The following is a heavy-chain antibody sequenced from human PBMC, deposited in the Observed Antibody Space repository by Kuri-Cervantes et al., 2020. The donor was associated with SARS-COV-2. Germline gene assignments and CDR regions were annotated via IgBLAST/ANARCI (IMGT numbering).Heavy chain of an antibody. CDR2: IIHSGST. D-gene: IGHD2-2*01. V-gene: IGHV4-34*12. Sequence: SETLSLTCTVAGGSISSYYWTWIRQPPGKGLDWNGEIIHSGSTNYNPSLKARVTISVDTSKNQFSLKLSSVTAADTAVYYCARRHCSSISCYLRHNGYFQHWGQGTLVTVSS. CDR3: ARRHCSSISCYLRHNGYFQH. CDR1: GGSISSYY. J-gene: IGHJ1*01.